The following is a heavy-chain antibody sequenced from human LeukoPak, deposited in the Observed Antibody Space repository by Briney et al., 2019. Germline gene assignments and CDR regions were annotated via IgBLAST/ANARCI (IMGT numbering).Heavy chain of an antibody. V-gene: IGHV4-34*01. CDR1: GGSFSGYY. CDR2: INHSGST. D-gene: IGHD4-11*01. J-gene: IGHJ5*02. Sequence: SETLSLTCAVYGGSFSGYYWSWIRQPPGKGLEWIGEINHSGSTNYNPSLKSRVTIPVDTSKNQFSLKLSSVTAADTAVYYCARDNPTSNYGVGTWGWFDPWGQGTLVTVSS. CDR3: ARDNPTSNYGVGTWGWFDP.